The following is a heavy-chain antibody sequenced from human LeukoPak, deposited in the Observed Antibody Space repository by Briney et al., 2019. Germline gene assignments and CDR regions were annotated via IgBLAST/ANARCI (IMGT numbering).Heavy chain of an antibody. V-gene: IGHV1-2*02. D-gene: IGHD4-23*01. CDR3: ARVDYGGNSVDY. J-gene: IGHJ4*02. Sequence: ASVKVSCNASGYTFTCYYMHWMRQAPGQGLEWMGWINPNSGGTNYAQKFQGRVTMTRDTSISTAYMELSRLRSDDTAVYYCARVDYGGNSVDYWGQGTLVTVSS. CDR1: GYTFTCYY. CDR2: INPNSGGT.